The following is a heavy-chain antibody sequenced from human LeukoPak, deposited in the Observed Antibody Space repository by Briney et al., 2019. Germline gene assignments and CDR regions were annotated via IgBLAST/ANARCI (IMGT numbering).Heavy chain of an antibody. D-gene: IGHD3-10*01. V-gene: IGHV1-2*02. CDR1: GYTFTGYY. J-gene: IGHJ5*02. Sequence: GASVKVSCKASGYTFTGYYMHWVRQAPGQGLEWMGWINPNSGGANYAQKFQGRVTMTRDTSISTAYMELSRLRSDDTAVYYCARGLVREHPGFDPWGQGTLVTVSS. CDR3: ARGLVREHPGFDP. CDR2: INPNSGGA.